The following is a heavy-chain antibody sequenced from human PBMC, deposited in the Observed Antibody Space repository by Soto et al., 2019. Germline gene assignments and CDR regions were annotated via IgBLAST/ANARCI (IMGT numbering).Heavy chain of an antibody. CDR1: GFTFSSYG. J-gene: IGHJ3*01. D-gene: IGHD3-22*01. CDR2: IWYDGSNK. CDR3: ARTWGPYYEYD. V-gene: IGHV3-33*01. Sequence: PGGSLRLSCAASGFTFSSYGMHWVRQAPGKGLEWVAVIWYDGSNKYYADSVKGRFTISRDNSKNTLYLQMNSLRAEDTALYYCARTWGPYYEYDWGQGTMVTVSS.